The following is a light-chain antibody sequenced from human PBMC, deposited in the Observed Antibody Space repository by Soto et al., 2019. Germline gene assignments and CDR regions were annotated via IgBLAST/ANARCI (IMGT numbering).Light chain of an antibody. J-gene: IGLJ1*01. Sequence: NFMLTQPHSVSESPGKTVTISCTRSSGSIGNNYVQWYQQRPGSAPTTVIYEDRQRPSGVPDRFSGSIDTSSNSASLTISGLKTEDEADYYCQSYDSSNHGVFGTGTKVTVL. CDR2: EDR. CDR1: SGSIGNNY. CDR3: QSYDSSNHGV. V-gene: IGLV6-57*04.